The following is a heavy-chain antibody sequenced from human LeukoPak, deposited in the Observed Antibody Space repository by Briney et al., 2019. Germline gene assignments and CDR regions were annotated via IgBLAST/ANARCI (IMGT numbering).Heavy chain of an antibody. J-gene: IGHJ4*02. CDR1: GYTFNNFF. Sequence: ASATVSCKASGYTFNNFFIRWVRPAPGQGLEWVGWISPHSHTTHYAEKFQGRVTMTTDTSTTTVYMELRSLRSDDTAVYFCARGQTMYYWGQGTPVTVSS. V-gene: IGHV1-18*01. D-gene: IGHD3-10*02. CDR3: ARGQTMYY. CDR2: ISPHSHTT.